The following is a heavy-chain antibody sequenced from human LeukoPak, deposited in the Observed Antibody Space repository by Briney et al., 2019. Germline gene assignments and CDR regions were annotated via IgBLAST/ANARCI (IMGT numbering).Heavy chain of an antibody. Sequence: GGPLRLSCAASGFTFSSYGMHWVRQAPGKGLEWVAVIWYDGSNKYYADSVKGRFTISRDNSKNTLYLQMNSLRAEDTAVYYCARDEANWRFDYWGQGTLVTVSS. CDR2: IWYDGSNK. J-gene: IGHJ4*02. CDR3: ARDEANWRFDY. V-gene: IGHV3-33*01. CDR1: GFTFSSYG. D-gene: IGHD7-27*01.